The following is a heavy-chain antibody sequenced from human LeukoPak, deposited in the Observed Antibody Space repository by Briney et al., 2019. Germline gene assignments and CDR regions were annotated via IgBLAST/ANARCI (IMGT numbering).Heavy chain of an antibody. CDR1: GGSISPYF. D-gene: IGHD3-10*01. J-gene: IGHJ5*02. CDR3: ARDDYRGVTNFDP. Sequence: SETLSLTCTVSGGSISPYFWSWMRQTPGKGLEWIGYISYTGSTNYNPALKSRITISVDTSKNQFSLQLTSVTAADTAVYYCARDDYRGVTNFDPWGQGTLVTVSS. CDR2: ISYTGST. V-gene: IGHV4-59*01.